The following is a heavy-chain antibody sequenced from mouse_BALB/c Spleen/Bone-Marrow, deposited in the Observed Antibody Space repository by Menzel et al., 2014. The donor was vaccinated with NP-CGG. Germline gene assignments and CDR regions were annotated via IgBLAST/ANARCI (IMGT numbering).Heavy chain of an antibody. D-gene: IGHD2-3*01. CDR1: GYAFSSSW. Sequence: VKLMESGPELVKPGASVKISCKASGYAFSSSWMYWVKQRPGQGLEWIGRIYPGDGDTNYNGKFKGKATLTADKSSSTAYMQFSSLTSVDSAVYFCARSDGYRTMDYWGQGTSVTVSS. J-gene: IGHJ4*01. V-gene: IGHV1-82*01. CDR3: ARSDGYRTMDY. CDR2: IYPGDGDT.